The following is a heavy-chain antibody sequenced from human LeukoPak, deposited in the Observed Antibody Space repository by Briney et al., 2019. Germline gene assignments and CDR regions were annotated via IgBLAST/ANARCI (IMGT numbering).Heavy chain of an antibody. Sequence: GESLKTSCKVYGYIFTNYWIGWVRQMPGKGLEWMGIMYPGDSDAKYSPSFQGQVTISVDKSITTAYLQWSSLKASDTAIYYCARPRNGKYYGAFDIWGQGTMVTVS. CDR3: ARPRNGKYYGAFDI. J-gene: IGHJ3*02. V-gene: IGHV5-51*01. CDR2: MYPGDSDA. CDR1: GYIFTNYW. D-gene: IGHD3-10*01.